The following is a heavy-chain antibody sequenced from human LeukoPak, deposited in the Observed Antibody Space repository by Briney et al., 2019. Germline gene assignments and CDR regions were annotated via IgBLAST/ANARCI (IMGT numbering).Heavy chain of an antibody. CDR1: GGSISSYY. D-gene: IGHD2-15*01. V-gene: IGHV4-59*01. Sequence: SETLSLTCTVSGGSISSYYWSWIRQSPRKGLEWIGYIYYSGSTNYNPSLKSRVTISVDTSKNQFSLKLSSVTAADTAVYYCARSSGWLLRLFDPWGQGTLVTVSS. CDR3: ARSSGWLLRLFDP. J-gene: IGHJ5*02. CDR2: IYYSGST.